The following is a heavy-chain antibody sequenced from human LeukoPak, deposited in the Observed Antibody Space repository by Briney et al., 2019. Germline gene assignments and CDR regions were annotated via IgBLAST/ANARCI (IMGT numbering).Heavy chain of an antibody. Sequence: GGSLRLSCAASGFTFSSYAMSWVRQAPGKGLEWVSSISSSSSYIYYADSVKGRFTISRDNAKNSLYLQMNSLRAEDTAVYYCARGDEPEGMDVWGQGTTVTVSS. CDR2: ISSSSSYI. D-gene: IGHD1-14*01. CDR3: ARGDEPEGMDV. J-gene: IGHJ6*02. CDR1: GFTFSSYA. V-gene: IGHV3-21*01.